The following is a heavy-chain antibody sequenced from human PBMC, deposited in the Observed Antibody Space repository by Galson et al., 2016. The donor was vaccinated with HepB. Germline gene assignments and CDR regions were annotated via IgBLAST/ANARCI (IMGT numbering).Heavy chain of an antibody. V-gene: IGHV3-23*01. CDR3: ANVFWSDSSEGPLRH. Sequence: SLRLSCAASGIRFSNYAMSWVRQAPGKGLEGVSVISGTGGSAYYADSVKGRFTISRDNSKDTQYLQKNSLRPDDTAVYFCANVFWSDSSEGPLRHWGQGTLVSVSS. D-gene: IGHD3-3*01. CDR1: GIRFSNYA. J-gene: IGHJ1*01. CDR2: ISGTGGSA.